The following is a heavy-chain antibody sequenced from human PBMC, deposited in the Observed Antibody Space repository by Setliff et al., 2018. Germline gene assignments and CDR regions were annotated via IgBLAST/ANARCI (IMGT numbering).Heavy chain of an antibody. J-gene: IGHJ5*02. Sequence: TLSLTCTVSDVSISGYYWSWIRQPPGKGLEWIGYIHSSGRSNYNPSLKSRVTTSIDTSKNHLSLNLTSVTAADTAVYYCARDVWGAGTGWFDPWGLGILVTVSS. D-gene: IGHD1-1*01. CDR3: ARDVWGAGTGWFDP. CDR1: DVSISGYY. V-gene: IGHV4-4*08. CDR2: IHSSGRS.